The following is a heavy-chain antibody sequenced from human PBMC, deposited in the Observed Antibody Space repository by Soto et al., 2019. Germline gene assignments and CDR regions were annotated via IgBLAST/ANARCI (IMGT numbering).Heavy chain of an antibody. CDR3: ARQRTTVVTQAYFDH. CDR1: GESISSSSYY. V-gene: IGHV4-39*01. Sequence: SETLSLTCIVSGESISSSSYYWGWIRQPPGKGLEWIGSMYYSGRTYYNPSFKSRVTISIDTSKNQFSLKLSSVTATDTAVYYCARQRTTVVTQAYFDHWGQGALVTVSS. D-gene: IGHD2-21*02. J-gene: IGHJ4*02. CDR2: MYYSGRT.